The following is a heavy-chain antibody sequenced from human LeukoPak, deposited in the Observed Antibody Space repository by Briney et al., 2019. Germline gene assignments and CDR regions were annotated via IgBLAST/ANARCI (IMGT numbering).Heavy chain of an antibody. CDR3: AKFSSSGWSRSTNK. J-gene: IGHJ4*02. D-gene: IGHD6-19*01. CDR2: ISSSGGTT. V-gene: IGHV3-23*01. CDR1: GFTFSSYA. Sequence: GGSLRLSCAASGFTFSSYAMSWVRQAAGKGLEWVSDISSSGGTTYYADSVKGRVTISRDNSKKTLYLQMNSLRPEDTAVYYCAKFSSSGWSRSTNKWGQGTLVTVSS.